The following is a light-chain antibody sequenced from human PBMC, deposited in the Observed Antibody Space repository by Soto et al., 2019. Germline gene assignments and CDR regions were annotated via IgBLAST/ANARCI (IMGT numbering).Light chain of an antibody. V-gene: IGLV2-14*01. Sequence: QSALTQPASVSRSPGQSITISCTGTSSDVGGYNYVSWYQQYPGKAPKLIIYDVTSRPSGVSYRFSGSKSGNTASLTISGLQAEDEADYYCISYTSTSTVVFGGGTKVTVL. CDR2: DVT. J-gene: IGLJ3*02. CDR3: ISYTSTSTVV. CDR1: SSDVGGYNY.